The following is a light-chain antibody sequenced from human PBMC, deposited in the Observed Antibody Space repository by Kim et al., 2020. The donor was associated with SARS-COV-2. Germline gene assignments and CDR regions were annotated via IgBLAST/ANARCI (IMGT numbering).Light chain of an antibody. CDR3: QQRTNWPPWT. Sequence: SPEERASRSCRASQSLSSFLAWDQQKPGQAPRVLIYDASNRATGIPARFSGSECETDFTLTISSLEPDDFAVYYCQQRTNWPPWTFGQGTKVEIK. CDR1: QSLSSF. J-gene: IGKJ1*01. CDR2: DAS. V-gene: IGKV3-11*01.